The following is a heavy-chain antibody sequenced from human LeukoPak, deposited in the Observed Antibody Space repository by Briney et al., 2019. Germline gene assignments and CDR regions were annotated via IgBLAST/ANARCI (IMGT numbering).Heavy chain of an antibody. V-gene: IGHV4-4*07. Sequence: SETLSLTCTVSGGSISSYSWTWIRQPAGKGLEWIGRIYTSGSTNYNPSLKSRVTISVDTSKNQFSLKLSSVTAADTAVYYCAREYYDILTGYYHWFDPWGQGTLVTVSS. CDR2: IYTSGST. J-gene: IGHJ5*02. D-gene: IGHD3-9*01. CDR3: AREYYDILTGYYHWFDP. CDR1: GGSISSYS.